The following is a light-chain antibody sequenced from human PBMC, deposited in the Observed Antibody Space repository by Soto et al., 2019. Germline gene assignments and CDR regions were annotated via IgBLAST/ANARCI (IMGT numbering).Light chain of an antibody. V-gene: IGLV2-8*01. CDR2: DVN. CDR3: SSYAGSNNFVL. Sequence: QLVLTQPPSASGSPGQSVTISCTGTSSDIGGYNYVSWYQQHPGKAPKLMIYDVNKRPSGVPDRFSGSKSGNTASLTVSGLQAEDEADYYCSSYAGSNNFVLFGGGTKLTVL. J-gene: IGLJ2*01. CDR1: SSDIGGYNY.